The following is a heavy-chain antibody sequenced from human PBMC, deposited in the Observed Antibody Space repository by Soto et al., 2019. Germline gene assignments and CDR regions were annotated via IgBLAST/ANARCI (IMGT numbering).Heavy chain of an antibody. CDR1: GYIFTNHA. V-gene: IGHV1-3*01. CDR3: AREAGTSYFYGMDV. Sequence: QVQLVQSGADVKKPGASVKVSCKASGYIFTNHALHWVRQDPGQRPEWMGWINAGTGNTKYSQHLQDRVTLSWDTSASTAYMELSSLTSEDTAVYYCAREAGTSYFYGMDVWGQGTTVTVS. CDR2: INAGTGNT. D-gene: IGHD1-1*01. J-gene: IGHJ6*02.